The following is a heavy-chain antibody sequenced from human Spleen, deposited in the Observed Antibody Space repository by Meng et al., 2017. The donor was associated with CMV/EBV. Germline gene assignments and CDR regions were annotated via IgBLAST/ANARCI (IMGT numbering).Heavy chain of an antibody. J-gene: IGHJ4*02. Sequence: LSLTCAASEFIIRNNYMNWVRQAPGKGLEWVAFIRYDGTNKYYADSVKGRLTISRDNSKNTPYLQMNSLRAEDTAVYYCTKENIYYYDSNAYYGSRYFDYWGQGMLVTVSS. V-gene: IGHV3-30*02. CDR1: EFIIRNNY. CDR2: IRYDGTNK. D-gene: IGHD3-22*01. CDR3: TKENIYYYDSNAYYGSRYFDY.